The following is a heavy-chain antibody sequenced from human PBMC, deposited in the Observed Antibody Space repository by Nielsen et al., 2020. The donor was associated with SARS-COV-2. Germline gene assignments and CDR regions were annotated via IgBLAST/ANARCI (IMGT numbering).Heavy chain of an antibody. CDR2: IWYDGSNK. Sequence: GGSLRPSCAASGFTFSSYGMHWVRQAPGKGLEWVAVIWYDGSNKYYADSVKGRFTISRDNSKNTLYLQMNSLRAEDTAVYYCARDRGGYDRGAFDIWGQGTMVTVSS. CDR3: ARDRGGYDRGAFDI. J-gene: IGHJ3*02. CDR1: GFTFSSYG. V-gene: IGHV3-33*08. D-gene: IGHD3-10*02.